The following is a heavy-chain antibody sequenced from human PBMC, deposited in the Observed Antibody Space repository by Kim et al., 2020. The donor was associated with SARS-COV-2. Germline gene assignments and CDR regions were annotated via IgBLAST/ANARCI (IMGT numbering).Heavy chain of an antibody. V-gene: IGHV1-24*01. CDR2: FDPGDGET. Sequence: ASVKVSCKVSGYTLTELSMHWVRQAPGKGLEWMGGFDPGDGETVYAQKFKGRVTMTEDTSTDTAYMELSSLRSDDTAVYYCATAPLIRGNPTNYYSYYGMDVWGQGTAVTVSS. J-gene: IGHJ6*02. CDR3: ATAPLIRGNPTNYYSYYGMDV. D-gene: IGHD3-10*01. CDR1: GYTLTELS.